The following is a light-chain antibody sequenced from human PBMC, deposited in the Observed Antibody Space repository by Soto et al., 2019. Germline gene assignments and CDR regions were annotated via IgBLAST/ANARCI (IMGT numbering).Light chain of an antibody. CDR2: QDS. Sequence: SYELTQPPSVSVSPGQTASITCAGDKLGDKYACWYQQKPGQSPVLVIYQDSKRPSGIPERFSGSNSGNTATLTISGTQAMDEADYYCKAWDSHTASYVFGTGTKVTVL. J-gene: IGLJ1*01. CDR3: KAWDSHTASYV. V-gene: IGLV3-1*01. CDR1: KLGDKY.